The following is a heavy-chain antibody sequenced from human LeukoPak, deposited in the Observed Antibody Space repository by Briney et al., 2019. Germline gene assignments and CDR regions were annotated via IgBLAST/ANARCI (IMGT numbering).Heavy chain of an antibody. CDR3: AKAGGLGYCSSTSCHGFNWFDP. CDR1: GFTFSSYG. J-gene: IGHJ5*02. Sequence: GGSLRLSCAASGFTFSSYGMHWVRQAPGKGLGWVAFIRYDGSNKYYADSVKGRFTISRDNSKNTLYLQMNSLRAEDTAVYYCAKAGGLGYCSSTSCHGFNWFDPWGQGTLVTVSS. CDR2: IRYDGSNK. D-gene: IGHD2-2*01. V-gene: IGHV3-30*02.